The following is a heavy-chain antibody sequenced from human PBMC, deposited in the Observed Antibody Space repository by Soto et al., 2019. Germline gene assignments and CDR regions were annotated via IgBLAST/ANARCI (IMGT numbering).Heavy chain of an antibody. V-gene: IGHV4-59*08. D-gene: IGHD3-10*01. CDR3: ARHFINWFDP. CDR1: GGSISSYY. Sequence: SETLSLTCTVSGGSISSYYWSWIRQPPGKGLEWIGYIDYSGSTNYNPSLKSRVTISVDTSKNQFSLKLSSVTAADTAVYYCARHFINWFDPWGQGTLVTVSS. J-gene: IGHJ5*02. CDR2: IDYSGST.